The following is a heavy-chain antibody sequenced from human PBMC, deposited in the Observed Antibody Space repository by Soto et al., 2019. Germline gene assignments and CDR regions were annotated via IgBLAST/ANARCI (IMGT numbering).Heavy chain of an antibody. CDR3: ARKVHASSASYLNWYDP. Sequence: GASVKVSCKASGYTFTSYGISWVRQAPGQGLEWMGWISAYNGNTNYAQKLQGRVTMTTDTSTSTAYMELRSLRSDDTAVYYCARKVHASSASYLNWYDPWGQGTLVTVSS. J-gene: IGHJ5*02. CDR2: ISAYNGNT. D-gene: IGHD6-19*01. CDR1: GYTFTSYG. V-gene: IGHV1-18*01.